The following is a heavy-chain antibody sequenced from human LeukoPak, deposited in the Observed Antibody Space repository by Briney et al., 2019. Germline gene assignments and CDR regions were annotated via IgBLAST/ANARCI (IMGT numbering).Heavy chain of an antibody. J-gene: IGHJ4*02. CDR2: INPSGGST. CDR3: ASSSSGDLFDY. Sequence: ASVKVSCKXSGYTFTSYYMHWVRQAPGQGLEWMGIINPSGGSTSYAQKFQGRVTMTRDTSTSTVYMELSSLRSEDTAVYYCASSSSGDLFDYWGQGTLVTVSS. CDR1: GYTFTSYY. D-gene: IGHD6-6*01. V-gene: IGHV1-46*03.